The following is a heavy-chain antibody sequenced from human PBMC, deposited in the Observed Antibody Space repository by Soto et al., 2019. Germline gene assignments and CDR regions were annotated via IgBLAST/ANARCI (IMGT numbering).Heavy chain of an antibody. CDR1: GFTFSSYS. D-gene: IGHD2-21*02. V-gene: IGHV3-21*01. CDR3: ARDAGAHVVRVTAKDY. J-gene: IGHJ4*02. Sequence: EVQLVESGGGLVKPGGSLRLSCAASGFTFSSYSMNWVRQAPGKGLEWVSSISSSSNYIYYADSVKGRFTISRDNAKNSLYLQMNSLTADDTGVYYCARDAGAHVVRVTAKDYWGQGTLVTVSS. CDR2: ISSSSNYI.